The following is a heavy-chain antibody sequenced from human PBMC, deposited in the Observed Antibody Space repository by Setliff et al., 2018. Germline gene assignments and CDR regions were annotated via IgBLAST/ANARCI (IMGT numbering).Heavy chain of an antibody. CDR2: ALQGGST. CDR3: ARGLVDERTAYPYAEYSQY. V-gene: IGHV4-34*01. J-gene: IGHJ4*01. Sequence: PSETLSLTCGVYGESISDSYWSWIRQPPGRALEWIGEALQGGSTNYNPSLRGRVIISLDTSKRQFALSINSVTAADTGVYYCARGLVDERTAYPYAEYSQYWGDGTLVTVSS. D-gene: IGHD3-16*01. CDR1: GESISDSY.